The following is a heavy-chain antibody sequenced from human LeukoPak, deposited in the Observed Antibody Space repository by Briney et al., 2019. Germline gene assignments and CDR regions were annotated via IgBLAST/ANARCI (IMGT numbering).Heavy chain of an antibody. CDR3: AKLMVRGVEWFDP. CDR2: INSDGSST. Sequence: GGSLRLSCAASAFTFSSYWMHWVRQAPGKGLVWVSRINSDGSSTSYADSVKGRFTISRDNSKNTLYLQMNSLRAEDTAVYHCAKLMVRGVEWFDPWGQGTLVTVSS. D-gene: IGHD3-10*01. J-gene: IGHJ5*02. CDR1: AFTFSSYW. V-gene: IGHV3-74*01.